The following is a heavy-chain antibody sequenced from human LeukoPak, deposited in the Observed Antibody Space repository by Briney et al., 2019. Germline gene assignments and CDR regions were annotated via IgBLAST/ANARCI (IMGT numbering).Heavy chain of an antibody. CDR3: ASPRITGTSRPFDY. Sequence: GGSLRLSCAASGFSFSSYAMNWVRQAPGKGLEWVSVISGSGGSTYYADSVKGRFTISRDNSKNTLDLQMNSLRAEVTAVYYCASPRITGTSRPFDYWGQGTLVTVSS. CDR1: GFSFSSYA. V-gene: IGHV3-23*01. D-gene: IGHD1-7*01. J-gene: IGHJ4*02. CDR2: ISGSGGST.